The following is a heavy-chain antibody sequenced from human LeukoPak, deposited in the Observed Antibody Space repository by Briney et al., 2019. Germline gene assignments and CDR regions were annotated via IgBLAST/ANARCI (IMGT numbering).Heavy chain of an antibody. V-gene: IGHV4-34*01. CDR1: GGSSSAYY. CDR3: ANMYGSASYLGFDP. J-gene: IGHJ5*02. Sequence: SETLSLTCAVYGGSSSAYYWSWIRQPPGKGLEWIGEINHSGSTTYNPSLRTRVTISVETSKNQFTLPLSTVTAADTAAYCCANMYGSASYLGFDPWGQETLVSVSS. D-gene: IGHD3-10*01. CDR2: INHSGST.